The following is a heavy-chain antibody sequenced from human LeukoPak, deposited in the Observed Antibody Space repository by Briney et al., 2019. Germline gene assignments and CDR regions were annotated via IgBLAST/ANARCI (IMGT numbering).Heavy chain of an antibody. Sequence: VASVKVSCKASGGTFSSYAISWVRQAPGQGLEWMGRIIPILGIANYAQKFQGRVTITADKSTSTAYMELSSLRSEDTAVYYCARDPTTPDYGDYVSDFQHWGQGTLVTVSS. D-gene: IGHD4-17*01. V-gene: IGHV1-69*04. CDR1: GGTFSSYA. CDR3: ARDPTTPDYGDYVSDFQH. CDR2: IIPILGIA. J-gene: IGHJ1*01.